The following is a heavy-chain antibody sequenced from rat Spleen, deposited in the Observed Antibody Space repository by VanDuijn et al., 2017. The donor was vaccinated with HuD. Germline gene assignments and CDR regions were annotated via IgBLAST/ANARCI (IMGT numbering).Heavy chain of an antibody. V-gene: IGHV5-19*01. CDR2: ISPSGGST. CDR1: GFTFSDYN. D-gene: IGHD1-4*01. J-gene: IGHJ3*01. Sequence: EVQLVESGGGLVQPGRSLKLSCVASGFTFSDYNMAWVRQAPTKGLEWVAAISPSGGSTYYRDSVKGRFTISRDNAKSTLYLQMDSLRSEDTATYYCATPTPGIPFAYWGQGTLVTVSS. CDR3: ATPTPGIPFAY.